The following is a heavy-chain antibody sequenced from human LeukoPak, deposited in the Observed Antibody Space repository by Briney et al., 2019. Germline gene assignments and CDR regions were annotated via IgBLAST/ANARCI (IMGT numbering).Heavy chain of an antibody. CDR1: GFTFSSYS. CDR3: AREEGSSWYRD. Sequence: GGSLRLSCAASGFTFSSYSMNWVRQAPGKGLEWVSYISSSSSTIYYADSVKGRFTISRDNAKNSLYLQMNSLRAEDTAVYYCAREEGSSWYRDWGQGTLVTVSS. J-gene: IGHJ4*01. D-gene: IGHD6-13*01. V-gene: IGHV3-48*04. CDR2: ISSSSSTI.